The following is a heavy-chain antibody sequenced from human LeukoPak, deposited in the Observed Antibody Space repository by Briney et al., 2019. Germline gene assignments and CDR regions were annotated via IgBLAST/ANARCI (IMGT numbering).Heavy chain of an antibody. CDR3: ARDDRPLTMVWGALL. D-gene: IGHD3-10*01. Sequence: PGGSLRLSCAASGFTFSSYAMHWVRQAPGKGLEWVAVISYDGSNKYYADSVKGRFTISRDNSKNTLYLQMNSLRAEDTAVYYCARDDRPLTMVWGALLWGQGTLVTVSS. CDR2: ISYDGSNK. V-gene: IGHV3-30*04. J-gene: IGHJ4*02. CDR1: GFTFSSYA.